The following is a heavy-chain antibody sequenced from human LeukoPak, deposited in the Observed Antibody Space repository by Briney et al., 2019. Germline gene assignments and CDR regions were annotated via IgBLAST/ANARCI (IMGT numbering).Heavy chain of an antibody. CDR2: ISGSGDNT. CDR3: GKNMGYGGNSAFDI. V-gene: IGHV3-23*01. D-gene: IGHD4-23*01. CDR1: AFTFKSYG. J-gene: IGHJ3*02. Sequence: GRSLRLSCAASAFTFKSYGMSWVRQAPGKGLEWVSFISGSGDNTNYADPGKGRFTISRDNSKNTLYVQMNSLRVEDTAVYYCGKNMGYGGNSAFDIWGQGTMVSVSS.